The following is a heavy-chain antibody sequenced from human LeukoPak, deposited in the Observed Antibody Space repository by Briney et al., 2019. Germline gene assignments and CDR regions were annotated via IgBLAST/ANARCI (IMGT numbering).Heavy chain of an antibody. CDR2: IIPIFGTA. D-gene: IGHD2-15*01. CDR3: ATYCSGGSCYSHDAFDI. Sequence: ASVKVSCKASGGTFSSYAISWVRQAPGQGLEWMGGIIPIFGTANYAQKFQGRVTITTDESTSTAYMELSSLRSEDTAVYYCATYCSGGSCYSHDAFDIWGQGTMVTVSS. CDR1: GGTFSSYA. J-gene: IGHJ3*02. V-gene: IGHV1-69*05.